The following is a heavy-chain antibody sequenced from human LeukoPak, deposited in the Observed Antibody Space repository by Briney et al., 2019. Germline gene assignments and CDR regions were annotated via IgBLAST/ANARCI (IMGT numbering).Heavy chain of an antibody. D-gene: IGHD3-22*01. CDR1: GFTFSSYS. V-gene: IGHV3-21*01. J-gene: IGHJ4*02. CDR3: ARDLSTYYYDSSGYYLDY. Sequence: GGSLRLSCAASGFTFSSYSMNWVRQAPGKGLEWVSSISSSSSYIYYADSVKGRFTISRDNAKNSLYLQMNSLRAEDTAVYYCARDLSTYYYDSSGYYLDYWGQGTLVTVSS. CDR2: ISSSSSYI.